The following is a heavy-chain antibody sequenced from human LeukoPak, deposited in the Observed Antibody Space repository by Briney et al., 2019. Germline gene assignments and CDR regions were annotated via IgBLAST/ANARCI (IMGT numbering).Heavy chain of an antibody. D-gene: IGHD4-11*01. CDR3: AMKTTAYYYYGMDV. CDR1: GFIFSSYG. V-gene: IGHV3-30*02. Sequence: GGSLRLSCAASGFIFSSYGMHWVRQAPGKGLEWVAVIWYDGSNKYYADSVKGRFTISRDNSKNTLYLQMNSLRAEDTAVYYCAMKTTAYYYYGMDVWGQGTTVTVSS. CDR2: IWYDGSNK. J-gene: IGHJ6*02.